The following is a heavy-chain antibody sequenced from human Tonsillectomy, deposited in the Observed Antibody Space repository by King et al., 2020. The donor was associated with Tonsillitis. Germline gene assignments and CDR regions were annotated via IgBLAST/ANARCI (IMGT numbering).Heavy chain of an antibody. CDR2: ISSGGSP. D-gene: IGHD5-24*01. J-gene: IGHJ2*01. V-gene: IGHV4-39*01. CDR1: GGSISGSTSY. Sequence: QLQESGPGLVKPSETLSLTCTVSGGSISGSTSYWGWIRQPPGKGLEWTGSISSGGSPFYMPSLQGRVSISVDTSKKQFSLELSSVTAADTAVYYCVRSLARGLATFPGWYFDLWGRGTLVTVSS. CDR3: VRSLARGLATFPGWYFDL.